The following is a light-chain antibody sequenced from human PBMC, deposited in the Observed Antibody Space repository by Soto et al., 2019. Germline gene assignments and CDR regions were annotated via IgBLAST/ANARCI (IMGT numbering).Light chain of an antibody. V-gene: IGKV3-11*01. CDR2: HAS. Sequence: EFVLTQSPATLSLSPGERATLSCRASQSVSSYLAWYQQKPGQAPRLLVYHASNRATGVPARFSGSGSGTDFTLTISCLQSEDFATYYCQQYYSYPLTFGPGTKVDI. CDR3: QQYYSYPLT. J-gene: IGKJ3*01. CDR1: QSVSSY.